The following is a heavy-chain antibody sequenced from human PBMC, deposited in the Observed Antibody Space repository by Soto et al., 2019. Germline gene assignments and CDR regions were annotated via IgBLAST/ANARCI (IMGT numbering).Heavy chain of an antibody. D-gene: IGHD6-6*01. V-gene: IGHV3-21*01. CDR3: ARGPHSSSFDY. J-gene: IGHJ4*02. CDR2: ISSSSSYI. CDR1: GFTFSSYA. Sequence: GGSLRLSCAASGFTFSSYAMSWVRQAPGKGLEWVSSISSSSSYIYYADSVKGRFTISRDNAKNSLYLQMNSLRAEDTAVYYCARGPHSSSFDYWGQGTLVTVSS.